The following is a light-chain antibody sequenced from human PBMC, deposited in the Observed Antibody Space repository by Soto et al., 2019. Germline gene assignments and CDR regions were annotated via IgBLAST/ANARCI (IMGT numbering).Light chain of an antibody. CDR3: QQRTNWLT. CDR1: QSLSRF. CDR2: DAS. V-gene: IGKV3-11*01. Sequence: EIVLTQSPATLSLSPGERATLSCRASQSLSRFLAWYQQKPGQAPRLLIYDASNRATGVPARFSGSGSGTDFTLTISSLEPEDFAVYYCQQRTNWLTFGGGTKVDI. J-gene: IGKJ4*01.